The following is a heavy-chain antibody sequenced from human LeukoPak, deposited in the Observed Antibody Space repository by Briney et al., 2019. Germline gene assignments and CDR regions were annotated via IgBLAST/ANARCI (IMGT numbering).Heavy chain of an antibody. CDR3: VREDTPATANY. Sequence: PGGSLRLSCAASGFNFANHAMSWVRQTPGKGLEWVSAISGGGDITYYADSVRGRFTISRDNSKDTLFLQMHSLRPGDTAVYYCVREDTPATANYWGQRTLVTISS. J-gene: IGHJ4*02. D-gene: IGHD2-21*02. V-gene: IGHV3-23*01. CDR1: GFNFANHA. CDR2: ISGGGDIT.